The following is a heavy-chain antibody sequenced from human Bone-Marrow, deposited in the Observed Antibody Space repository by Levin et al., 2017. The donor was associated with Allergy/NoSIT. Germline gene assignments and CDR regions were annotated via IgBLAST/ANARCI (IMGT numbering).Heavy chain of an antibody. Sequence: GESLKISCKASGYTFTSYAMHWVRQAPGQRLEWMGWINAGNGNTKYSQKFQGRVTITRDTSASTAYMELSSLRSEDTAVYYCARDRRGSMGFDPWGQGTLVTVSS. CDR2: INAGNGNT. D-gene: IGHD2-8*01. J-gene: IGHJ5*02. CDR3: ARDRRGSMGFDP. V-gene: IGHV1-3*01. CDR1: GYTFTSYA.